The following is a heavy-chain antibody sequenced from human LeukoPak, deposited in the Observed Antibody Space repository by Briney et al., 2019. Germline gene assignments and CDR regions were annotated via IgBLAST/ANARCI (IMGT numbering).Heavy chain of an antibody. V-gene: IGHV3-11*04. CDR2: ISSSGSTI. CDR3: ARERTPKHYYGSGGYDRYYDH. J-gene: IGHJ4*02. D-gene: IGHD3-10*01. CDR1: GFTVSDYY. Sequence: GGSLRLSCAASGFTVSDYYMNWIRQAPGKGLEWISFISSSGSTIFYADSVKGRFTISRDTTKNSLSVQMNSLRADDTAVYYCARERTPKHYYGSGGYDRYYDHWGQGTLVTVSS.